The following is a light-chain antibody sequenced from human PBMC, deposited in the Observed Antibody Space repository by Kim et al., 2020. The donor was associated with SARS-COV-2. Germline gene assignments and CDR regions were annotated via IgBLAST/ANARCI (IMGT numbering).Light chain of an antibody. CDR3: GADHGSGSNFVLEL. CDR1: SDNSNYK. Sequence: QPVLTQPPSASASLGVSVTLTCTLSSDNSNYKEDWHQQRPGKGPRFVMRVGTGGIVGSKGDGIPDRFSVLGSGLNRYLTIKNIQEEDESDSHCGADHGSGSNFVLELFGGGTKLTVL. CDR2: VGTGGIVG. J-gene: IGLJ2*01. V-gene: IGLV9-49*01.